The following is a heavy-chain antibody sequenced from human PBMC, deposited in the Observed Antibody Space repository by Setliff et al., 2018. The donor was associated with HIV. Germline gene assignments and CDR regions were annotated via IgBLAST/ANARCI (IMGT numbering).Heavy chain of an antibody. D-gene: IGHD6-6*01. CDR2: IYTSGST. J-gene: IGHJ4*02. CDR3: GRAQIAARRPLDY. CDR1: GGSISSGSYY. Sequence: SETLSLTCTVSGGSISSGSYYWSWIRQPAGKGLEWIGHIYTSGSTNYNPSLKSRVTISVDTSKNQFSLKLSSVTAADTAVYYCGRAQIAARRPLDYWGQGTLVTVSS. V-gene: IGHV4-61*09.